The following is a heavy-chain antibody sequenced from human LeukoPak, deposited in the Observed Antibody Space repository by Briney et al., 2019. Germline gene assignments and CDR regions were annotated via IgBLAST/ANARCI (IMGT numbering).Heavy chain of an antibody. J-gene: IGHJ6*02. CDR3: ARDALRCSSISCYLYYYGMDV. CDR2: IYYSGST. CDR1: GGSISSYY. D-gene: IGHD2-2*01. V-gene: IGHV4-59*01. Sequence: PSETLSLTCTVSGGSISSYYWSWIRQPPGKGLEWIGYIYYSGSTNYNPSLKSRVTISVDTSKNQFSLKLSSVTAADTAVYYCARDALRCSSISCYLYYYGMDVWGQGTTVTVSS.